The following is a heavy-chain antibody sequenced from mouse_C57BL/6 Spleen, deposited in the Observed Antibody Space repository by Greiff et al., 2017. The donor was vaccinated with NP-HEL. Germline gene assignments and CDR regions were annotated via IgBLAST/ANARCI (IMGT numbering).Heavy chain of an antibody. V-gene: IGHV1-64*01. Sequence: QVQLQQPGAELVKPGASVKLSCTASGYTFNSYWMHWVKQRPGQGLEWIGMIHPNSGSTNYNEKFKSKATLTVDKSSSTAYMQLSSLTSEDSAVYYCARGGDYYGSRGAMDYWGQGTSVTVSS. J-gene: IGHJ4*01. CDR3: ARGGDYYGSRGAMDY. CDR2: IHPNSGST. CDR1: GYTFNSYW. D-gene: IGHD1-1*01.